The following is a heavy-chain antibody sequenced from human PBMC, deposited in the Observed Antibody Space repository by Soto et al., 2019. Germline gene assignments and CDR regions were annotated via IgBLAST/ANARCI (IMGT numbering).Heavy chain of an antibody. J-gene: IGHJ6*03. Sequence: GGSLRLSCAASGFTFSSYAMSWVRQAPGKGLEWVSAISGSGGSTYYADSVKGRFTISRDNSKNTLYLQMNSLRAEDTAVYYCAEITMVRGVPPADYYYYYMDVWGKGTTVTVSS. CDR3: AEITMVRGVPPADYYYYYMDV. D-gene: IGHD3-10*01. CDR1: GFTFSSYA. CDR2: ISGSGGST. V-gene: IGHV3-23*01.